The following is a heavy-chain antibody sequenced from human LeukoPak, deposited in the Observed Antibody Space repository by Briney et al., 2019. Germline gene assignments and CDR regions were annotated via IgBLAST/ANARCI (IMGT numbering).Heavy chain of an antibody. J-gene: IGHJ4*02. CDR3: ARDRYASF. V-gene: IGHV3-7*01. D-gene: IGHD2-2*01. Sequence: GGSLRLSCAASGFTFSRYWMSWVRQGPGKGLEWVANIKEDGSEKYYVDSVKGRFTISRDNAKNSLYLQMYSLRAEDTAVYYCARDRYASFWGQGTLVTVSS. CDR2: IKEDGSEK. CDR1: GFTFSRYW.